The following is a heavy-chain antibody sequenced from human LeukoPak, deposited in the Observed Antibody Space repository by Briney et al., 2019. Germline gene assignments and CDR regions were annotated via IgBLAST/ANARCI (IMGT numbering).Heavy chain of an antibody. D-gene: IGHD3-10*01. J-gene: IGHJ4*02. CDR3: VKGGYYGSVSDLY. Sequence: GGSLRLSCSASGFTFSTYPMHWVRQAPGKGLEYVSAITFNGGSSYYADSVKGRFTISRDNSKNTLYLQMSNLRVEDRAVYYCVKGGYYGSVSDLYWGQGTLATVSS. V-gene: IGHV3-64D*09. CDR2: ITFNGGSS. CDR1: GFTFSTYP.